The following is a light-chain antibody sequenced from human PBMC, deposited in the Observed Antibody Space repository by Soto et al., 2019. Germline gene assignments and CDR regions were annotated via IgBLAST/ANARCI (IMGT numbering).Light chain of an antibody. CDR1: QSVSSSY. Sequence: EIVLTQSPGTLSLSPGERATLSCRASQSVSSSYLAWYQQKPGQAPRLLIYGASSRATGIPDRFSGGGSGTDFTLTISSLRPDDFATYYCQHYNSYPWTFGQGTKV. J-gene: IGKJ1*01. CDR3: QHYNSYPWT. CDR2: GAS. V-gene: IGKV3-20*01.